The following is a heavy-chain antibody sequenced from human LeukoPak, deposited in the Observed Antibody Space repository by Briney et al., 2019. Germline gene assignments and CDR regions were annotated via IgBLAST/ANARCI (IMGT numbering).Heavy chain of an antibody. CDR1: GGTFSSYT. J-gene: IGHJ6*03. CDR2: IIPILGIA. CDR3: ARDGVRAATTDSLFYYYYYMDV. V-gene: IGHV1-69*04. Sequence: SVKVSCKASGGTFSSYTISWVRQAPGQGLEWMGRIIPILGIANYAQKFQGRVTITADKSTSTAYMELSSLRSEDTAVYYCARDGVRAATTDSLFYYYYYMDVWGKGTTVTVSS. D-gene: IGHD2-2*01.